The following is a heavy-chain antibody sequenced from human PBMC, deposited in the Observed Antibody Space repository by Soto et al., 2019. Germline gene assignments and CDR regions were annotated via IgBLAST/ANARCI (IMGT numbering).Heavy chain of an antibody. CDR3: VKGSGSSRPYYFVY. CDR2: ITNGGADT. D-gene: IGHD1-26*01. V-gene: IGHV3-23*01. CDR1: GFTFSSYA. J-gene: IGHJ4*02. Sequence: EVQLLQSGGGLEQPGGSLRLSCAASGFTFSSYAMTWVRQAPEKGLEWVSSITNGGADTWHADSVKGRFTISRDNSKSTLLLLLTVLIVEYTAIYYCVKGSGSSRPYYFVYWAKGTLVTVSS.